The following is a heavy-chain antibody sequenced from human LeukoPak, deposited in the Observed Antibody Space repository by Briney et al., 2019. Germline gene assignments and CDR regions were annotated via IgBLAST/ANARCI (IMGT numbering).Heavy chain of an antibody. J-gene: IGHJ4*02. CDR2: ISASGENT. V-gene: IGHV3-23*01. CDR3: ARDTYSSGWYPDY. Sequence: GGSLRLSCAASGFTFSNYAMSWVRQAPGKGLEWVSSISASGENTYYADSVKGRFTISRDNSKNTLYLQMNSLRAEDTAVYYCARDTYSSGWYPDYWGQGTLVTVSS. D-gene: IGHD6-19*01. CDR1: GFTFSNYA.